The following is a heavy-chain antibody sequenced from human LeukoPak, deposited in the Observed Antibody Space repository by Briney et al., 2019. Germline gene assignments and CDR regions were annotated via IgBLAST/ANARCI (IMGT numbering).Heavy chain of an antibody. CDR3: ARGFYSDRRVDP. CDR2: IYYSGST. J-gene: IGHJ5*02. Sequence: KPSETLSLTCTVSGGSISSYYWSWIRQPPGKGLEWIGYIYYSGSTNYNPSLKSRVTISVDTSKNQFSLKLSSVTAADTAVYYCARGFYSDRRVDPWGQGTLVTVSS. D-gene: IGHD6-13*01. V-gene: IGHV4-59*12. CDR1: GGSISSYY.